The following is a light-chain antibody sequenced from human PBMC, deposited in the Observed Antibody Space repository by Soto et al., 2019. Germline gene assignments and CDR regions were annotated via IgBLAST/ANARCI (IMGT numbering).Light chain of an antibody. V-gene: IGLV1-51*02. CDR2: EDT. J-gene: IGLJ1*01. Sequence: QSVLTQPPSVSAAPGQKVTISCSGSSSNIENNYVSWYQQLPGTAPKILIYEDTTRPSGIPDRFSGSKSGTSATLGITGLQTGDEADYYCATWDSSLSAGVFGTGTKVTVL. CDR1: SSNIENNY. CDR3: ATWDSSLSAGV.